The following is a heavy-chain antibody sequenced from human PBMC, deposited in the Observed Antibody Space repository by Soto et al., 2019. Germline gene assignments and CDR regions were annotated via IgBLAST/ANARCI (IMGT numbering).Heavy chain of an antibody. Sequence: PSETLSLTCTVSGGSISSGDYYWSWIRQPPGKGLEWIGYIYYSGSTYYNPSLKSRVTISVDTSKNQFSLKLSSATAADTAVYYCARVEGITYYDILTGYYADYWGQGTLVTVSS. V-gene: IGHV4-30-4*01. CDR3: ARVEGITYYDILTGYYADY. D-gene: IGHD3-9*01. J-gene: IGHJ4*02. CDR1: GGSISSGDYY. CDR2: IYYSGST.